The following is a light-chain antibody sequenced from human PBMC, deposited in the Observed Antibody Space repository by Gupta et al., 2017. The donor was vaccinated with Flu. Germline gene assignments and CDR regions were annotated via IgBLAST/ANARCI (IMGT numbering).Light chain of an antibody. CDR3: QQRVIRPPVT. J-gene: IGKJ5*01. V-gene: IGKV3-11*01. CDR1: QTVSTY. Sequence: LSLSPGERATLSCRASQTVSTYLAWYQHKPGQAPRLLIYDASNRATGIPARFSGSGSGTDFTLTISSLEPEDFAVYYCQQRVIRPPVTFGQGTRLEIK. CDR2: DAS.